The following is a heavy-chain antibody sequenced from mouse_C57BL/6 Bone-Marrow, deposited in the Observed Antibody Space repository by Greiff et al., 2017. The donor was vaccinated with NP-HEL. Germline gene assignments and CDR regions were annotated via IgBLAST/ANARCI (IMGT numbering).Heavy chain of an antibody. D-gene: IGHD1-1*01. CDR3: TSAYGSSPSFAY. J-gene: IGHJ3*01. CDR2: ISSGGDYI. CDR1: GFTFSSYA. Sequence: DVMLVESGEGLVKPGGSLKLSCAASGFTFSSYAMSWVRQTPEKRLEWVAYISSGGDYIYYADTVKGRFTISRDNARNTLYLQMSSLKSEDTAMYYCTSAYGSSPSFAYWGQGTLVTVSA. V-gene: IGHV5-9-1*02.